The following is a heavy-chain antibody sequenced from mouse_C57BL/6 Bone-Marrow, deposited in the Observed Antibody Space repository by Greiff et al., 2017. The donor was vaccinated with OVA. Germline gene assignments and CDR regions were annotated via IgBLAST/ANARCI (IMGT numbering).Heavy chain of an antibody. V-gene: IGHV1-72*01. J-gene: IGHJ1*03. CDR2: IDPNSGGT. Sequence: QVQLQQPGAELVKPGASVKLSCTASGYTFTSYWMHWVKQRPGRGLEWIGRIDPNSGGTKYNEKFKSKATLTVDKPSSTAYMQLSSLTSEDSAVYYCARRGIPTGVATRGYFDVWGTGTTVTVSS. CDR1: GYTFTSYW. CDR3: ARRGIPTGVATRGYFDV. D-gene: IGHD1-1*01.